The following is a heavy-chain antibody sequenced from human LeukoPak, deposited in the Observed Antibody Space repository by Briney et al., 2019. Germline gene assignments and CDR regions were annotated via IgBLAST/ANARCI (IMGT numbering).Heavy chain of an antibody. CDR2: MSGSGGST. CDR1: GFTFSSYA. CDR3: AKKAQYNGNYPLDY. V-gene: IGHV3-23*01. Sequence: PGGSLRLSCAAAGFTFSSYAMSWVRQAPGKGLEWVSAMSGSGGSTFYSDSVKGRFTISRDNSRTTLHLQMNSLRAEDTALYFCAKKAQYNGNYPLDYWGQGTLVTVSS. J-gene: IGHJ4*02. D-gene: IGHD1-26*01.